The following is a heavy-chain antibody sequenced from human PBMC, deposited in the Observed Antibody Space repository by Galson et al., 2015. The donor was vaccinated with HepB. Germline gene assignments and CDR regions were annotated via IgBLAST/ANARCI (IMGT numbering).Heavy chain of an antibody. J-gene: IGHJ6*03. CDR1: GFTFSSYA. V-gene: IGHV3-23*01. Sequence: SLRLSCAASGFTFSSYAMAWVRQAPGKGLEWVSGLTGSGGATFYADSGKGRFTISRDNSKNTLYLQMDSLRAEDTAVYYCTKGLNWGNFYYMDVWGKGTTVTVSS. CDR2: LTGSGGAT. D-gene: IGHD7-27*01. CDR3: TKGLNWGNFYYMDV.